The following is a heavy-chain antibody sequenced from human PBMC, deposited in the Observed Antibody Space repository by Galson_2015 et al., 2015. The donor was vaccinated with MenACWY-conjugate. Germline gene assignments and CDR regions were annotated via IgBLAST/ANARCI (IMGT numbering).Heavy chain of an antibody. CDR3: ARDNNWSFDS. V-gene: IGHV3-74*01. Sequence: SLRLSCAASGFTFNNYWMHWVRHPPGKGLEWISYIKADGSFSNYADSVKGRFTISTDNAKNMVYLQMDGLGDEDTAVYFRARDNNWSFDSWGQGTLVTVSS. CDR1: GFTFNNYW. CDR2: IKADGSFS. D-gene: IGHD1-1*01. J-gene: IGHJ4*02.